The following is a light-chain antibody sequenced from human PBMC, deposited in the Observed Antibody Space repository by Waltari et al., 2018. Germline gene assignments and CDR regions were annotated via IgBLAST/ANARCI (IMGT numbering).Light chain of an antibody. CDR3: ALYMGSGIWV. CDR1: SASLSPPPS. CDR2: KAN. J-gene: IGLJ3*02. V-gene: IGLV8-61*01. Sequence: QTVGTQEPPLSVPPGGTVPLTFALSSASLSPPPSPPWYQQTPGQAPRTLVYKANARSSGVPDRFSGSILGNTAALTITGAQADDESDYYCALYMGSGIWVFGGGTRLTVL.